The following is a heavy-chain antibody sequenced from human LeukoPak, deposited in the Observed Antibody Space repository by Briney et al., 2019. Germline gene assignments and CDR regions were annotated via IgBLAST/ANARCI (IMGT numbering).Heavy chain of an antibody. J-gene: IGHJ6*03. CDR2: INPSGGST. V-gene: IGHV1-46*01. Sequence: ASVKVSCKASGYTFTSYYMHWVRQAPGQGLEWMGIINPSGGSTSYAQKFQGRVTITADKSTSTAYMELSSLRSEDTAVYYCARSLLRYFDWSPTDYYYYMDVWGKGTTVTVSS. D-gene: IGHD3-9*01. CDR3: ARSLLRYFDWSPTDYYYYMDV. CDR1: GYTFTSYY.